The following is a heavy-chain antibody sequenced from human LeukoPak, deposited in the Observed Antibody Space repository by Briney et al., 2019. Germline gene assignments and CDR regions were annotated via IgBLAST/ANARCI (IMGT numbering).Heavy chain of an antibody. CDR1: GGSISSYY. CDR2: IYYSGST. V-gene: IGHV4-59*01. Sequence: PSETLSLTCTVSGGSISSYYWSWIRQPPGKGLEWIGYIYYSGSTNYNPSLKSRVTISVDTSKNQFSLKLSSVTAADTAVYYCARGAIAVAGLYYYYMDVWGKGTTVTVSS. D-gene: IGHD6-19*01. J-gene: IGHJ6*03. CDR3: ARGAIAVAGLYYYYMDV.